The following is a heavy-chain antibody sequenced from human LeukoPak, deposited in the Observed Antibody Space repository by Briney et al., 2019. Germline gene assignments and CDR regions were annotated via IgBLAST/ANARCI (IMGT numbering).Heavy chain of an antibody. CDR1: GFTFSSYA. CDR3: ANAPHDYNDAFDI. V-gene: IGHV3-23*01. Sequence: PGGSLRLSCAASGFTFSSYAMSWVRQAPGKGLEWVSAISGSGGSTYYADSVKGRFTISRDNSKNTLYLQMNSLRAEDTAVYYCANAPHDYNDAFDIWGQGTMVTVSS. D-gene: IGHD4-11*01. J-gene: IGHJ3*02. CDR2: ISGSGGST.